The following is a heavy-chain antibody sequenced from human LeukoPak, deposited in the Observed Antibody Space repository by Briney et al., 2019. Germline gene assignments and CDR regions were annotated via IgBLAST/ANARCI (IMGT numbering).Heavy chain of an antibody. CDR1: GFIFTSYW. J-gene: IGHJ4*02. CDR2: IRSKANSYAT. Sequence: GGSLRLSCAASGFIFTSYWMSWVRQASGKGLEWVGRIRSKANSYATAYAASVKGRFTISRDDSKNTAYLQMNSLKTEDTAVYYCTREYCSSTSCYNYWGQGTLVTVSS. D-gene: IGHD2-2*02. CDR3: TREYCSSTSCYNY. V-gene: IGHV3-73*01.